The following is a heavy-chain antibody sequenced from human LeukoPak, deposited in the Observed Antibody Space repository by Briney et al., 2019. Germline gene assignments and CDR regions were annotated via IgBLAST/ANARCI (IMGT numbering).Heavy chain of an antibody. Sequence: GGSLRLSCAASGFPFSNAWMTWVRQAPGKGLEWIGRILSRSDGGTTDFAAPVKGRFTISRDDSQDTLFLQMNSLKTEDTAVYYCTTGLLTNDAFDIWGQGTMVTVSS. D-gene: IGHD2-15*01. CDR2: ILSRSDGGTT. V-gene: IGHV3-15*01. J-gene: IGHJ3*02. CDR1: GFPFSNAW. CDR3: TTGLLTNDAFDI.